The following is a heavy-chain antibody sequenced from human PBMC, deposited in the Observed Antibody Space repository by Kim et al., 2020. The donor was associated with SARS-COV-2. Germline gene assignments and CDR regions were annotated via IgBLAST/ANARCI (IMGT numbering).Heavy chain of an antibody. J-gene: IGHJ4*02. V-gene: IGHV3-23*01. D-gene: IGHD3-22*01. CDR3: AKGEYYYDSSGYEL. CDR1: GFTFSTYA. Sequence: GGSLRLSCAASGFTFSTYAMSWVRQAPGKGLEWVSAISGSAGSTYYADTVKGRFTVSRDNTKSTLYLQMNSRRAEDTAVYYCAKGEYYYDSSGYELWGQGTLVTVSS. CDR2: ISGSAGST.